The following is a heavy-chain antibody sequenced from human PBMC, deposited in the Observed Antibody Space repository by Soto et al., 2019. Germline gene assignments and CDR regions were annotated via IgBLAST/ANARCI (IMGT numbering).Heavy chain of an antibody. D-gene: IGHD5-18*01. V-gene: IGHV3-21*01. CDR1: GFTFSSYS. CDR2: ISGSSSYI. J-gene: IGHJ4*02. CDR3: ARENPDDRRYSYGYNDY. Sequence: EVQLVESGGGLVKPGGSLRLSCAASGFTFSSYSMNWVRQAPGKGLEWVSSISGSSSYIYYADSVKGRFTISRDNAKNSLYLQMNSLRAEDTAVYYCARENPDDRRYSYGYNDYWGQGTLVTVSS.